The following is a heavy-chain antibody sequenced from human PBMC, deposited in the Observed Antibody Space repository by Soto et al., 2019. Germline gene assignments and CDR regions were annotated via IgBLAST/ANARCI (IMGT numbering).Heavy chain of an antibody. CDR1: GFTFSSYA. Sequence: DVQLLESGGGLVQPEGSLRLSCAASGFTFSSYAMGWVRQGPGKGLEWVAVVSIGGSTHYADSVRGRFTISRDNSKNTLSLQMNSLKAEGTAVYFCAKRRGAGGHFDYWGQGALVTVSS. CDR2: VSIGGST. V-gene: IGHV3-23*01. CDR3: AKRRGAGGHFDY. D-gene: IGHD2-15*01. J-gene: IGHJ4*02.